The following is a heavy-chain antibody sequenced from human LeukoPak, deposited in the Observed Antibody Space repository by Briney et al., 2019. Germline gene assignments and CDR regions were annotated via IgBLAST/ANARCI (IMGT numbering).Heavy chain of an antibody. CDR1: GFTVSSHA. D-gene: IGHD3/OR15-3a*01. CDR2: LSYDGINE. J-gene: IGHJ2*01. Sequence: GGSLRLSCAGSGFTVSSHAMHWVRQAPGQGLDWVAVLSYDGINENYADSLRGRFTISRDSFKNTLYLQMNSLTTDDTALYYCARETLRDLHWYFDLWGRGTLVTVSS. CDR3: ARETLRDLHWYFDL. V-gene: IGHV3-30-3*01.